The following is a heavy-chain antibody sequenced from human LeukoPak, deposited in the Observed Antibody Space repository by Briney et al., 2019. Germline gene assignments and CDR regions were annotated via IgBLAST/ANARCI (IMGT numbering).Heavy chain of an antibody. V-gene: IGHV1-2*02. CDR2: INPNNGDT. D-gene: IGHD3-3*02. CDR1: GYSFTAQY. Sequence: ASVKVSCKASGYSFTAQYMHWLRQAPGQGLEWMGWINPNNGDTKYAQSFLGRVIMTRDTSTTTAYMELSSLRSDDTAVYCCASYPRSVSTPPFDYWGQGTLVIVSS. J-gene: IGHJ4*02. CDR3: ASYPRSVSTPPFDY.